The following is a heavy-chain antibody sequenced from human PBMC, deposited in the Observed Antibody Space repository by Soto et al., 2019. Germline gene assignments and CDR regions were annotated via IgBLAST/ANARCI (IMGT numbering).Heavy chain of an antibody. J-gene: IGHJ6*02. CDR1: GYTFTSYA. V-gene: IGHV1-3*01. Sequence: ASVKVSCKASGYTFTSYAMHWVRQAPGQRLEWMGWINAGNGNTKYSQKFQGRVTITRDTSASTAYMELSSLRSEDTAVYYCARERITIFGAVAGMDVWGQATPVTVSS. D-gene: IGHD3-3*01. CDR3: ARERITIFGAVAGMDV. CDR2: INAGNGNT.